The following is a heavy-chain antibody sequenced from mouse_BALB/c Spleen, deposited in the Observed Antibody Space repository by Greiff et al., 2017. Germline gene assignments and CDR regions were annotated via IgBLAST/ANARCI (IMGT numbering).Heavy chain of an antibody. D-gene: IGHD2-4*01. J-gene: IGHJ3*01. CDR3: ARKGITTGFAY. Sequence: EVKLMESGGGLVKPGGSLKLSCAASGFTFSSYAMSWVRQTPEKRLEWVASISSGGSTYYPDSVKGRFTISRDNARNILYLQMSSLRSEDTAMYYCARKGITTGFAYWGQETLDTVSA. V-gene: IGHV5-6-5*01. CDR2: ISSGGST. CDR1: GFTFSSYA.